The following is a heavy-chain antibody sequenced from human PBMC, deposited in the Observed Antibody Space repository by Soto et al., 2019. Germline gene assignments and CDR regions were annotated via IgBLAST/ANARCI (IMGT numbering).Heavy chain of an antibody. J-gene: IGHJ3*02. V-gene: IGHV4-61*01. CDR1: GGSVSSGSYY. CDR2: IYYSGST. CDR3: ARDQGYYYDSSGYYHDAFDI. D-gene: IGHD3-22*01. Sequence: NPSETLSLTCTVSGGSVSSGSYYWSWIRQPPGKGLEWIGYIYYSGSTNYNPSLKSRVTISVDTSKNQFSLKLSSVTAADTAVYYCARDQGYYYDSSGYYHDAFDIWGQGTMVTVSS.